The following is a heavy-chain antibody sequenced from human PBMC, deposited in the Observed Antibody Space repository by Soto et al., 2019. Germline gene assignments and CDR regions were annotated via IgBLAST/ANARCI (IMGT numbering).Heavy chain of an antibody. J-gene: IGHJ4*02. D-gene: IGHD6-19*01. CDR2: ISYDGSNK. Sequence: QVQLVESGGGVVQPGRSLRLSCAASGFTFSSYAMHWVRQAPGKGLEWVAVISYDGSNKYYADSVKGRFTISRDNSKNTLYLQMNSLRAEDTAVYYCARESPPRVAVAGTLFDYWGQGTLVTVSS. CDR1: GFTFSSYA. V-gene: IGHV3-30-3*01. CDR3: ARESPPRVAVAGTLFDY.